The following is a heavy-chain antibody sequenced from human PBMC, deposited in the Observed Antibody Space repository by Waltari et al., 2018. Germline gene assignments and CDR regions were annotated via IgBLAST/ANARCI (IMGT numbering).Heavy chain of an antibody. CDR2: IYHSGST. CDR1: GYSISSGYY. V-gene: IGHV4-38-2*01. J-gene: IGHJ5*02. D-gene: IGHD3-10*01. CDR3: ARGETYYYGSGSYTWFDP. Sequence: QVQLQESGPGLVKPSETLSLTCAVSGYSISSGYYWGCIRQPPGKGLEWIGSIYHSGSTYYNPSLKSRVTISVDTSKNQFSLKLSSVTAADTAVYYCARGETYYYGSGSYTWFDPWGQGTLVTVSS.